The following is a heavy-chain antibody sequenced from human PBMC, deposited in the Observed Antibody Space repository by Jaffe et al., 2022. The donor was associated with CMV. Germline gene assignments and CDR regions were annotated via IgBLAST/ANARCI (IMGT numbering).Heavy chain of an antibody. V-gene: IGHV4-39*01. CDR3: VRHSGRAYRIAYYFDY. J-gene: IGHJ4*02. D-gene: IGHD4-4*01. CDR2: IYYSGST. CDR1: GDSIDYSNDY. Sequence: QVQLQESGPGLVKPSETLSLTCTVSGDSIDYSNDYWGWIRQAPGKGLEWIASIYYSGSTYYKASLQSRVSISVDTSENQFSLELSSVTAADTAVYYCVRHSGRAYRIAYYFDYWGQGALVTVSS.